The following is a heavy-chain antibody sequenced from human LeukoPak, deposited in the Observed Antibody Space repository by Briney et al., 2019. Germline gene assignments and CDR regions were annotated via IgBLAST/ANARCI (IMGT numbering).Heavy chain of an antibody. D-gene: IGHD5-18*01. J-gene: IGHJ4*02. Sequence: SETLSLTCTVSGGSISSYYWSWIRQPPGKGLEWIGYIYYSGSTNYNPSLKSRVTISVDTSKNPFSLKLSSVTAADTAVYYCARYSGYSYGLGFDYWGQGTLVTVSS. V-gene: IGHV4-59*01. CDR2: IYYSGST. CDR1: GGSISSYY. CDR3: ARYSGYSYGLGFDY.